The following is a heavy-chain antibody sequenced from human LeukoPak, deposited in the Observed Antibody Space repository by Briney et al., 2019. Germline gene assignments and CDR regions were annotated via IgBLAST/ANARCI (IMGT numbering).Heavy chain of an antibody. V-gene: IGHV1-2*02. D-gene: IGHD2-2*01. CDR1: GYTFTGYY. CDR3: ARDLLGYCSSTSCSIDY. J-gene: IGHJ4*02. Sequence: ASVKVSCTASGYTFTGYYMHWVRQAPGQGLEWMGWINPNSGGTNYAQKFQGRVTMTRDTSISTAYMELSRLRSDDTAVYYCARDLLGYCSSTSCSIDYWGQGTLVTVSS. CDR2: INPNSGGT.